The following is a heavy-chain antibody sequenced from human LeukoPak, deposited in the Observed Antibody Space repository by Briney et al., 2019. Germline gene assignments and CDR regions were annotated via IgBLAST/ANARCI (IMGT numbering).Heavy chain of an antibody. J-gene: IGHJ4*02. CDR3: ARERATVTTAPFDY. Sequence: SVTVSCKASGGTFSSYAISWVRQAPGQGLEWMGGIIPIFGTANYAQKFQGRVTITADEYTSTAYMELSSLRSEDTAVYYCARERATVTTAPFDYWGQGTLVTVSS. D-gene: IGHD4-17*01. V-gene: IGHV1-69*13. CDR2: IIPIFGTA. CDR1: GGTFSSYA.